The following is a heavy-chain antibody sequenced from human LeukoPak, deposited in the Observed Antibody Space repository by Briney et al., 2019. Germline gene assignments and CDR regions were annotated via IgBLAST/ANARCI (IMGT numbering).Heavy chain of an antibody. Sequence: GASVKVSCKVSGYTLTELSMHWVRQAPGKGLEWMGGFDPEDGGTIYAQKFQGRVTMTEDTSTDTAYMELSSLRSEDTAVYYCATSPGRYDFWSGYQPYYMDVWGKGTTVTVSS. V-gene: IGHV1-24*01. J-gene: IGHJ6*03. D-gene: IGHD3-3*01. CDR3: ATSPGRYDFWSGYQPYYMDV. CDR1: GYTLTELS. CDR2: FDPEDGGT.